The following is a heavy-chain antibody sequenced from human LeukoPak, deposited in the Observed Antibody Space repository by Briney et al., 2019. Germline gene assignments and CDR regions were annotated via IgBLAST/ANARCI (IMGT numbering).Heavy chain of an antibody. CDR1: GGTFSSYA. Sequence: GASVKVSCKASGGTFSSYAISWVRQAPGQGLEWMGGIIPIFGTANYAQKFQGRVTITTDESTSTAYMELSSLRSEDTAVYYCARENGDTGGSYYFDYWGQGTLVTVSS. J-gene: IGHJ4*02. CDR2: IIPIFGTA. CDR3: ARENGDTGGSYYFDY. D-gene: IGHD4-17*01. V-gene: IGHV1-69*05.